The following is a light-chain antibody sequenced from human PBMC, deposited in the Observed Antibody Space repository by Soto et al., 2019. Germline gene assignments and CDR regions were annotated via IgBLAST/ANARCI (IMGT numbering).Light chain of an antibody. V-gene: IGKV3-11*01. CDR2: DAS. CDR3: QQRSNWLT. J-gene: IGKJ4*01. Sequence: ESVLTQYPGTLSLSPGERATLSCRASQSVSSYLAWYQQKPGQAPRLLIYDASNRATGIPARFSGSGSGTDFTLTISSLEPEDFAVYYCQQRSNWLTFGGGTKVEIK. CDR1: QSVSSY.